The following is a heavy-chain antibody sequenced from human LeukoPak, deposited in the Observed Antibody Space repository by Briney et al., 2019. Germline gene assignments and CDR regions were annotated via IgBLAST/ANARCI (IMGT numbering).Heavy chain of an antibody. CDR3: ASSPSTIFGVVIYLVFDI. Sequence: SETLSLTCTVSGGSISSSSYYWGWIRQPPGKGLEWIGSIYYSGSTYYNPSLKSRVTISVDTSKNQFSLKLSSVTAADTAVYYCASSPSTIFGVVIYLVFDIWGQGTMVTVSS. CDR1: GGSISSSSYY. V-gene: IGHV4-39*01. J-gene: IGHJ3*02. CDR2: IYYSGST. D-gene: IGHD3-3*01.